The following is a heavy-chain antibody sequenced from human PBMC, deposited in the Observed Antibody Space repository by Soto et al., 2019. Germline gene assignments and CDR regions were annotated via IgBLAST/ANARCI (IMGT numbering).Heavy chain of an antibody. V-gene: IGHV3-23*01. CDR3: AKGLWFGELFPLDY. D-gene: IGHD3-10*01. CDR2: ISGSGGST. Sequence: GGSLRLSCAASGFTFSSYAMSWVRQAPGKGLEWVSAISGSGGSTYYADSVKGRFTISRDNSKNTLYLQMNSLRAEDTAVYYCAKGLWFGELFPLDYWGQGTLVTVSS. J-gene: IGHJ4*02. CDR1: GFTFSSYA.